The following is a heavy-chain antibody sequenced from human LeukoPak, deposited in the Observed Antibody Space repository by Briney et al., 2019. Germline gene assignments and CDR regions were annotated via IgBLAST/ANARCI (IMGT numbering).Heavy chain of an antibody. CDR1: GFTFSNYG. V-gene: IGHV3-30*02. CDR3: ATYRQVLLPFES. CDR2: IRFDGRNK. D-gene: IGHD2-8*02. J-gene: IGHJ4*02. Sequence: GGSLRLSCAASGFTFSNYGIHWVRQAPGKGLEWVAFIRFDGRNKYYADSVQGRFTISRDNSKNTLYLQMNSLRAEDTAIYYCATYRQVLLPFESWGQGTLVTVSS.